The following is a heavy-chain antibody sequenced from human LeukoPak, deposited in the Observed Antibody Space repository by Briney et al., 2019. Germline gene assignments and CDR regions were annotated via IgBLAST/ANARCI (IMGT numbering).Heavy chain of an antibody. V-gene: IGHV3-21*01. CDR2: ISSSSSYI. Sequence: PGGSLRLSCAASGFTFSSYSMNWVRQAPGKGLEWVSSISSSSSYIYYADSVKGRFTISRDNAKNSLYLQMNSLRAEDTDVYYCAIWYSSASGWYFDLWGRGTLVTVSS. J-gene: IGHJ2*01. D-gene: IGHD6-6*01. CDR1: GFTFSSYS. CDR3: AIWYSSASGWYFDL.